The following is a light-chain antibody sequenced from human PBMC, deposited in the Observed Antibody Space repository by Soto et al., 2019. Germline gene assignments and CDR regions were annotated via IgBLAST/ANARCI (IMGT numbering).Light chain of an antibody. V-gene: IGKV3-15*01. CDR1: QSVNSD. J-gene: IGKJ1*01. Sequence: EIVMTQSPATLSVSPGDRVTLSCRASQSVNSDLAWYQHKPGQPPRLLIYGASTRATGIPDTFSGSGSGTEFTLTISSLQSEDSAVYYCQQYFDWRTFGQGTRVEVK. CDR2: GAS. CDR3: QQYFDWRT.